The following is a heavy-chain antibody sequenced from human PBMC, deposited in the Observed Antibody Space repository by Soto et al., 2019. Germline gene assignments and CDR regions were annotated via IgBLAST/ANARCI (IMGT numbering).Heavy chain of an antibody. D-gene: IGHD2-2*02. CDR1: GVSINSADFY. CDR3: ARARFQVLYGKPYFDS. V-gene: IGHV4-31*03. CDR2: IYHSGNT. J-gene: IGHJ4*02. Sequence: PSETLSLTCTVSGVSINSADFYWSWIRQHPGKGLEWIGNIYHSGNTYYNPSLKSRLTISVDTSKNHFSLMVDSVTAADTAVYYCARARFQVLYGKPYFDSWGQGTLVTVS.